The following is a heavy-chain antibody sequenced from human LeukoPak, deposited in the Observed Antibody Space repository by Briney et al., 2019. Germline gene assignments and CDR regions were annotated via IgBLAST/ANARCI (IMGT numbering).Heavy chain of an antibody. CDR2: LRGDTGDT. V-gene: IGHV1-2*02. CDR3: ARVRYNACDY. D-gene: IGHD1-1*01. J-gene: IGHJ4*02. CDR1: GYMVSDYY. Sequence: GASVTVSCKTSGYMVSDYYMHWVRQAPGQGLEWTGWLRGDTGDTDSPQKFKGRVTMTRDTATNTAYMQLSRLTYDDTAIYFCARVRYNACDYWGQGTLVTVSS.